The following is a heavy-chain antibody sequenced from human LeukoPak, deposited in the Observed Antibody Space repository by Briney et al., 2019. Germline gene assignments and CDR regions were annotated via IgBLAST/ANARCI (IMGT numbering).Heavy chain of an antibody. Sequence: SETLSLTCAVYGGSFSGYYWSWIRQPPGRGLEWIGEINHSGSTNYNPSLKRRVTISVDTSKNQFSLKLSSVTAADTAVYYCARVNPWGGDYWGQGTLVTVSS. D-gene: IGHD7-27*01. CDR1: GGSFSGYY. V-gene: IGHV4-34*01. CDR3: ARVNPWGGDY. J-gene: IGHJ4*02. CDR2: INHSGST.